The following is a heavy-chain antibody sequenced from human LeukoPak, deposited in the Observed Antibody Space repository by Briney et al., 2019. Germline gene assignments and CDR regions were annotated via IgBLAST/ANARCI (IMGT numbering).Heavy chain of an antibody. CDR3: AIRYSGSYHDY. D-gene: IGHD1-26*01. CDR1: GYSFTSYW. J-gene: IGHJ4*02. CDR2: IYPGDSDT. Sequence: GESLQISCKGSGYSFTSYWIGWVRPMPGKGLEWMGIIYPGDSDTKYSPSFQCQVTISADNSISTAYLQWSSLKASDTAMYYCAIRYSGSYHDYWGQGTLVTVSS. V-gene: IGHV5-51*01.